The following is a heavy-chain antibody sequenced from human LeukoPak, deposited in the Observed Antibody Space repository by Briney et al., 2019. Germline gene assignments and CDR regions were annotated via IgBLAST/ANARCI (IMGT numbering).Heavy chain of an antibody. CDR2: IYYTGST. V-gene: IGHV4-59*08. J-gene: IGHJ4*02. CDR1: GGSISSYY. D-gene: IGHD2-8*01. Sequence: SEILSLTCTVSGGSISSYYWSWIRQPPGKGLEWIGYIYYTGSTNYNPSLKSRVTISVDTSKNQFSLKLSSVTAADTAMYYCARHIGGVDYYWGQGTLVTVSS. CDR3: ARHIGGVDYY.